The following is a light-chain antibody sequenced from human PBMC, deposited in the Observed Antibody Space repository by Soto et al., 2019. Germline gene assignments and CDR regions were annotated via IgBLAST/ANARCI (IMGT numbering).Light chain of an antibody. V-gene: IGKV3-15*01. CDR2: GAS. CDR3: QEYTNWPPWT. CDR1: QSVSSN. J-gene: IGKJ1*01. Sequence: EIVMTQSPATLSVSPGERATLSCRASQSVSSNLAWYQQKPGQAPRLLIYGASTRATGIPARFRGSGSGTEFTLTISSLQCEDFAVSYCQEYTNWPPWTFGQGTKVDIK.